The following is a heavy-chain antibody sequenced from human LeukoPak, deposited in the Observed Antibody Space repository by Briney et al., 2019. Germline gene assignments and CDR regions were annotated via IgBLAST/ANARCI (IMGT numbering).Heavy chain of an antibody. CDR3: ARDLYSSKTNDAFVI. J-gene: IGHJ3*02. V-gene: IGHV4-39*07. D-gene: IGHD6-13*01. CDR2: IYYSGST. Sequence: PSETLSLTCTVSGGSIRSSNYYWGWLRQPPGKGLQWIGSIYYSGSTYYNPSLKGRVTISLDTSKNQFSLKLSSVTAADTAVYYCARDLYSSKTNDAFVIWGQGTMVTVSS. CDR1: GGSIRSSNYY.